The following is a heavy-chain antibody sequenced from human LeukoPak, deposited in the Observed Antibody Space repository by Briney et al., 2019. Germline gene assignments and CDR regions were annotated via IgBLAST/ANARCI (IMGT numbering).Heavy chain of an antibody. D-gene: IGHD5-12*01. J-gene: IGHJ4*02. V-gene: IGHV1-2*02. Sequence: SVKVSCKASGYTFSGYYMHWVRQAPGQGLEWMGWINPNSGGTNYAQKFQGRVTMTRDTSISTAYMELSRLRSDDTAVYYCARDRWGSGYDPSYFDYWGQGTLVTVSS. CDR2: INPNSGGT. CDR3: ARDRWGSGYDPSYFDY. CDR1: GYTFSGYY.